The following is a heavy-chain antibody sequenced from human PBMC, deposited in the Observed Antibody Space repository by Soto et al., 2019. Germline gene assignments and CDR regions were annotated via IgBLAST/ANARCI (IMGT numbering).Heavy chain of an antibody. V-gene: IGHV4-34*01. CDR2: INHSGST. J-gene: IGHJ5*02. D-gene: IGHD6-13*01. CDR3: ARDRSSSWSGGFDP. CDR1: GGSFSGYY. Sequence: QVQLQQWGAGLLKPSETLSLTCAVYGGSFSGYYWSWIRQPPGKGLEWIGEINHSGSTNYNPSLKSRVTMSVDTSKNQFSLKLSSVTAADTAVYYCARDRSSSWSGGFDPWGQGTLVTVSS.